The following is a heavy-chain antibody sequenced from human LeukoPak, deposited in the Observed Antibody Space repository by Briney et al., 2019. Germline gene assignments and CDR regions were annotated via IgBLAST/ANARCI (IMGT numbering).Heavy chain of an antibody. V-gene: IGHV3-74*03. CDR3: VRVGGYSYGSLDS. CDR2: MNSDGSST. J-gene: IGHJ4*02. CDR1: GFTFSSYW. Sequence: PGGSLRLSCAASGFTFSSYWMHWVRQAPGKGLVWVSRMNSDGSSTTYADSVKGRFTISRDNAKNTLYLQMISLRAEDTAVYYCVRVGGYSYGSLDSWGQGTLVTVSS. D-gene: IGHD5-18*01.